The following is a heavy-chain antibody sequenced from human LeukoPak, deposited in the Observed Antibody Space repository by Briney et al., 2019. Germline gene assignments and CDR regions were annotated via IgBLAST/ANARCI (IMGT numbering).Heavy chain of an antibody. Sequence: SVKVSCKVSGGTFSSYAISWVRQAPGQGLEWMGRIIPIFGTANYAQKFQGRVTITTDESTSTAYMELSSLRSEDTAVYYCARGGDTAMVTPFDYWGQGTLVTVSS. D-gene: IGHD5-18*01. V-gene: IGHV1-69*05. J-gene: IGHJ4*02. CDR2: IIPIFGTA. CDR3: ARGGDTAMVTPFDY. CDR1: GGTFSSYA.